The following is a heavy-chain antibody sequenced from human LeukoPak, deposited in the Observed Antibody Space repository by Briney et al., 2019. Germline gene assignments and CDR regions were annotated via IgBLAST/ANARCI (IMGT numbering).Heavy chain of an antibody. J-gene: IGHJ3*02. V-gene: IGHV3-48*03. D-gene: IGHD3-22*01. Sequence: GGSLRLSCAASGLTFSHYEMNWVRQAPGKGLEWVSYISISATSMYYADSVKGRFTISRDNSKTSVYLQMSSLRAEDTAVYYCARGGSSGYHYNAFDIWGQGTMVTVSS. CDR1: GLTFSHYE. CDR3: ARGGSSGYHYNAFDI. CDR2: ISISATSM.